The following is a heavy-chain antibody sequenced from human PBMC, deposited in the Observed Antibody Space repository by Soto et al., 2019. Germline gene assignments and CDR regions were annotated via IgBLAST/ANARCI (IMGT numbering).Heavy chain of an antibody. J-gene: IGHJ4*02. Sequence: SETLSRTCSVSGGSIHSYSCSRIRQPAWKGLEWIGRVYSSGTTDYNPSLNSRDTLSVETSKNQFSLKLSSVTAADTAVYYCARDIGSYAYGEGYWGQGSQVAVSS. D-gene: IGHD3-10*01. CDR1: GGSIHSYS. CDR3: ARDIGSYAYGEGY. CDR2: VYSSGTT. V-gene: IGHV4-4*07.